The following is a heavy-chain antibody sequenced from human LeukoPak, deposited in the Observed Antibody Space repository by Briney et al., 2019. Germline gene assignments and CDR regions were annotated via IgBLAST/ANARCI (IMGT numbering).Heavy chain of an antibody. Sequence: GGSLRLSCAASGFTFNSYAMSWVRQAPEKGLEWVATISGSGGGTYYADSVRGRFTISRDDSKNTLYLQMNSLRAEDTAVYYCAKDLGRYRNNYFDYWGQGTLVTVSS. CDR1: GFTFNSYA. D-gene: IGHD1-26*01. V-gene: IGHV3-23*01. CDR2: ISGSGGGT. J-gene: IGHJ4*02. CDR3: AKDLGRYRNNYFDY.